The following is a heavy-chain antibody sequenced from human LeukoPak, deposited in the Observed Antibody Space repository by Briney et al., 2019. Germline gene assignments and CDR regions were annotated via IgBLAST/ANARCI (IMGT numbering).Heavy chain of an antibody. CDR3: ARDYDFWSGYYIDYYYYYMDV. D-gene: IGHD3-3*01. Sequence: GGSLRLSCAASGFTFSSYAMSWVRQAPGKGLEWVSAISGSGGSTYYADSVKGRFTISRDNAKNSLYLQMNSLRAEDTAVYYCARDYDFWSGYYIDYYYYYMDVWGKGTTVTVSS. CDR2: ISGSGGST. V-gene: IGHV3-23*01. CDR1: GFTFSSYA. J-gene: IGHJ6*03.